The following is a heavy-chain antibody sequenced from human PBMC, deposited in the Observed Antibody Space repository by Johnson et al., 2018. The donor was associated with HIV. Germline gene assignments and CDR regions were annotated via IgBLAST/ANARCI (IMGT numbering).Heavy chain of an antibody. CDR1: GFTFSSSG. D-gene: IGHD2-8*01. CDR3: ASPRYSSGYCTNGVCYYDAFDI. J-gene: IGHJ3*02. Sequence: QVQLVESGGGLVQPGGSLRLSCAASGFTFSSSGMHWVRQAPGKGLEWVAVISYDGTNKYYADSVKGRFTVSRDNSKNTLHLEMNSLRAEDTALYYCASPRYSSGYCTNGVCYYDAFDIWGQGTMVTVAA. V-gene: IGHV3-30*03. CDR2: ISYDGTNK.